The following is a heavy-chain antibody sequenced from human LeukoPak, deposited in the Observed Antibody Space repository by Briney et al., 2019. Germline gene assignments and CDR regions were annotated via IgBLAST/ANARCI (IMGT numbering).Heavy chain of an antibody. CDR2: INPNSGGT. CDR3: ARGPYGDDSPFDY. D-gene: IGHD4-17*01. Sequence: ASVKVSCKASGYTFTGYYMHWVRQAPGQGLEWMGWINPNSGGTNYAQKFQGRVTMTRDTSISTAYMELSRLRFDDTAVYYCARGPYGDDSPFDYWGQGTLVTVSS. J-gene: IGHJ4*02. CDR1: GYTFTGYY. V-gene: IGHV1-2*02.